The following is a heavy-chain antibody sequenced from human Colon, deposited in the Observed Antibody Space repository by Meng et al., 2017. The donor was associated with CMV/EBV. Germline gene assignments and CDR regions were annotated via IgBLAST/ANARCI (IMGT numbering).Heavy chain of an antibody. D-gene: IGHD3-3*01. Sequence: GGSLRLSCSASGFTFSMFSTYEMNWVRQAPGKGLEWIASISSSGSTIYYADSVKGRFTISRDNAKNSLYLQMNSLRAEDSAVYYCAKEGVGRGDPFDYWGQGTLVTVSS. CDR1: GFTFS. J-gene: IGHJ4*02. CDR3: AKEGVGRGDPFDY. CDR2: ISSSGSTI. V-gene: IGHV3-48*03.